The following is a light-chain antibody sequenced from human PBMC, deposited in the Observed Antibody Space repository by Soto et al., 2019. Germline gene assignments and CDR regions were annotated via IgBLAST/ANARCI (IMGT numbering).Light chain of an antibody. CDR3: QSYDTALSGSL. J-gene: IGLJ2*01. Sequence: QLVLTQPPSVSGAPGQRVTISCTGSSSNIGAGYDVHWYQQLPGTAPKLLMYGNDNRPSGVPDRFSGSKSGTSASLAITGLQAEDEADYYCQSYDTALSGSLFGGGTKVTVL. CDR2: GND. V-gene: IGLV1-40*01. CDR1: SSNIGAGYD.